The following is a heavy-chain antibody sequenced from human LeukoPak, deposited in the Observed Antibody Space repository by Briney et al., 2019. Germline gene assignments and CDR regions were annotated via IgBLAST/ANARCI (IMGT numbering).Heavy chain of an antibody. CDR1: GGSISSYY. D-gene: IGHD6-13*01. CDR2: IYYSGST. V-gene: IGHV4-59*01. J-gene: IGHJ5*02. Sequence: PSETLSLTCTVSGGSISSYYWSWIRQPPGKGLEWSGYIYYSGSTNYNPSLKSRVTISVDTSKNQFPLKLSSVTAADTAVYYCARDRYSSSWYVPFDPWGQGTLVAVSS. CDR3: ARDRYSSSWYVPFDP.